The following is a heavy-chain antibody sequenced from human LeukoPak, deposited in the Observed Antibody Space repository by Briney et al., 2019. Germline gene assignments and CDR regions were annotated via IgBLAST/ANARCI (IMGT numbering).Heavy chain of an antibody. CDR3: ARQNIVVVPAAHKMEFDY. V-gene: IGHV4-59*08. D-gene: IGHD2-2*01. Sequence: PSETLSLTCTVSGGSISSYYWSWIRQPPGKGLEWIGYIYYSGSTNYNPSLKSRDTISVDTSKNQFSLKLSSVTAADTAVYYCARQNIVVVPAAHKMEFDYWGQGTLVTVSS. CDR1: GGSISSYY. J-gene: IGHJ4*02. CDR2: IYYSGST.